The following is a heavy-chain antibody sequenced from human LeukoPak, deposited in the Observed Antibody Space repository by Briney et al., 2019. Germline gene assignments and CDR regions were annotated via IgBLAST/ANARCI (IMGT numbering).Heavy chain of an antibody. Sequence: GGSLRLSCVASGFIFSRYGMHWVRQAPGKGLEYVSAISNSGGSTYYANSVKGRFTISRDNSKNTLDLQMGSLRPEDMAVYYCARGFRYYGSGIDYWGQGTLVTVSS. CDR2: ISNSGGST. V-gene: IGHV3-64*01. CDR3: ARGFRYYGSGIDY. J-gene: IGHJ4*02. CDR1: GFIFSRYG. D-gene: IGHD3-10*01.